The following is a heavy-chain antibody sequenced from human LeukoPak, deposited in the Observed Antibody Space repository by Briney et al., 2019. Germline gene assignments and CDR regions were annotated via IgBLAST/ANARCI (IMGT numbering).Heavy chain of an antibody. CDR3: TRRFDY. Sequence: GGSLRLSCAASGFTFSSYAMHWVREAPGKGLEWVAVISYDGSNKYYADSVKGRFTISKDNAKDSLYLQMNSLRTEDTAVYYCTRRFDYWGQGILVTVSS. J-gene: IGHJ4*02. V-gene: IGHV3-30*04. CDR1: GFTFSSYA. CDR2: ISYDGSNK.